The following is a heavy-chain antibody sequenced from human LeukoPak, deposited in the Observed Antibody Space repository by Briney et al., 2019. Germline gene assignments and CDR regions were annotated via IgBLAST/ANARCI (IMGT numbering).Heavy chain of an antibody. Sequence: SETLSLTCTVSGGSISSYYWSWIRQPPGKGLEWIGEINHSGSTNYNPSLKSRVTISVDTSKNQFSLKLSSVTAADTAVYYCARGPSGYHNTGGQGTLVTVSS. V-gene: IGHV4-34*01. CDR1: GGSISSYY. D-gene: IGHD5-12*01. CDR2: INHSGST. J-gene: IGHJ4*02. CDR3: ARGPSGYHNT.